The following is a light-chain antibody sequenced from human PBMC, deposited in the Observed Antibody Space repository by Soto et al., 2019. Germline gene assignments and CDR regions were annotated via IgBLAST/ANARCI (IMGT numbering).Light chain of an antibody. CDR2: GAY. J-gene: IGKJ1*01. CDR3: QVFASLPWR. Sequence: VMMTQSLATLSVTTGERVTLSCRASQSVYVNVAWYQQKPGQAPRLLIYGAYTRATGIPARFSGSGSGTEFTLTISCLQSEDSTVYCCQVFASLPWRFGQGANV. V-gene: IGKV3-15*01. CDR1: QSVYVN.